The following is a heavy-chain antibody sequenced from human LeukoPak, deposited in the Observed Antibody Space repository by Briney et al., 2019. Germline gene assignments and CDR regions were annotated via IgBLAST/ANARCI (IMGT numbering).Heavy chain of an antibody. V-gene: IGHV3-21*01. CDR1: GFTFSKYS. CDR3: ARDRDSSGWYDY. Sequence: GGSLRLSCAASGFTFSKYSMNWVRQAPGKGLEWVSSITSSSDIYYADSVKGRFTISRDNAKNSLYLQMNSLRAEDTAVYYCARDRDSSGWYDYWGQGTLVTVSS. D-gene: IGHD6-19*01. J-gene: IGHJ4*02. CDR2: ITSSSDI.